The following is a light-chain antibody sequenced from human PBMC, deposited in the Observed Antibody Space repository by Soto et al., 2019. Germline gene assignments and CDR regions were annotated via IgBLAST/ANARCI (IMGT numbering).Light chain of an antibody. CDR1: QSVSSN. CDR2: GAS. Sequence: EMVMTQSPATLSVSPGERATLSCRASQSVSSNLAWYQQKPGQAPRLLIYGASTRATGIPARFSGSGSGTEFTLTISSLQSEEFAVYYCQQYNNWPRTFGQGTQVEIK. J-gene: IGKJ1*01. CDR3: QQYNNWPRT. V-gene: IGKV3-15*01.